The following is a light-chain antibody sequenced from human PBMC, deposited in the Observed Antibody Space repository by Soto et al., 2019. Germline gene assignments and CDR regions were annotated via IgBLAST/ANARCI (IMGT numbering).Light chain of an antibody. V-gene: IGLV2-23*02. J-gene: IGLJ2*01. CDR2: EVS. CDR1: SSDVGSYNL. CDR3: CSYAGSSTLV. Sequence: QSVLTQPASVSGSPGQSIAISCTGTSSDVGSYNLVSWYQHHPGKAPKLMIYEVSKRPLGVSIRFSGSKSGNTASLTISGLQAEDEADYYCCSYAGSSTLVFGGGTKVTVL.